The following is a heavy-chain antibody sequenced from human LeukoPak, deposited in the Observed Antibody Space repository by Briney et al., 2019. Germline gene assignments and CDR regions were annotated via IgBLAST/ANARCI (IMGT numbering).Heavy chain of an antibody. Sequence: PSETLSLTCTVSGDSISSGTYHWGWIRQTPGKGLELIATIYSSGSTYYNPSLKSRVTISVDTFKNQFSLRLSSVTAADTAIYYCARGGAYCSSIGCYRGRSPSDPWGQGTMVTVSS. CDR3: ARGGAYCSSIGCYRGRSPSDP. CDR2: IYSSGST. V-gene: IGHV4-39*07. D-gene: IGHD2-2*01. J-gene: IGHJ5*02. CDR1: GDSISSGTYH.